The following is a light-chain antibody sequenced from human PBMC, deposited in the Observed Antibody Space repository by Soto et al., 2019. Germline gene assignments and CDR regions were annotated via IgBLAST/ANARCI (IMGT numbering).Light chain of an antibody. J-gene: IGKJ4*01. CDR1: QSVSSNY. CDR3: QQYGSPPPT. Sequence: EIVLTQSPGTLSLSPGERATLSFSASQSVSSNYLAWYQHKPGQAPRLLIYGASSRATGIPDRFSGSGSGTDFTLTISRLEPEDFAVFYCQQYGSPPPTFGGGTKVDIK. CDR2: GAS. V-gene: IGKV3-20*01.